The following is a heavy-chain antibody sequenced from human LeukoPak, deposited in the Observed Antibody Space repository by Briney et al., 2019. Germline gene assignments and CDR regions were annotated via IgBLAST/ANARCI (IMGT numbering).Heavy chain of an antibody. D-gene: IGHD6-19*01. CDR1: GFTFHDYA. CDR3: ARLSSDKAIHY. CDR2: ITWNSGSI. V-gene: IGHV3-9*01. J-gene: IGHJ4*02. Sequence: GRSLRLSCAASGFTFHDYAMHWVRQAPGKGLEWASRITWNSGSIGYEGSVNVLFTLSRDNAKNSLYLQMNSLRAEDTALYYFARLSSDKAIHYWGQRTLVTVSS.